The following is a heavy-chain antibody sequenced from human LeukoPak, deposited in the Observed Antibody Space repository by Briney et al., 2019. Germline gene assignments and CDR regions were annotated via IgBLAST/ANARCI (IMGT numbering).Heavy chain of an antibody. CDR3: ARDDYYMDV. CDR1: GGSISGGSYY. V-gene: IGHV4-61*02. CDR2: IYTSGST. J-gene: IGHJ6*03. Sequence: SSETLSLTCTVSGGSISGGSYYWSWIRQPAGKGLEWIGRIYTSGSTNYNPSLKSRVTISVDTSKNQFSLKLSSVTAADTAVYYCARDDYYMDVWGKGTTVTVSS.